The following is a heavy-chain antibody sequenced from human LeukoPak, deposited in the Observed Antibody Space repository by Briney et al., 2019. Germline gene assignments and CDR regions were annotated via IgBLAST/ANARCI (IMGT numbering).Heavy chain of an antibody. Sequence: TGGSLRLSCAASGFSFSSYGMSWVRQAPGKGLEWISAITGSGGTTYYADSVEGRFTISRDNSKNTLYLQMNSLRAEDTAVYYCAKQLRVYYYMDVWGKGTTVTVSS. CDR3: AKQLRVYYYMDV. J-gene: IGHJ6*03. V-gene: IGHV3-23*01. D-gene: IGHD4-23*01. CDR2: ITGSGGTT. CDR1: GFSFSSYG.